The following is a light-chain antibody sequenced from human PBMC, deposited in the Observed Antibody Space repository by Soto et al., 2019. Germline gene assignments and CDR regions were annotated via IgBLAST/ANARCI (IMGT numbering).Light chain of an antibody. Sequence: QSALTQPASVSGSPGQSITISCTGTSSDIGGYYYVSWYQHHPGKAPKLIIYQVTNRPSGVSHRFSGSKSGNTASLTISGLXAEDEAGYYCTSYSSSSTFYVFGTGTKVTVL. CDR2: QVT. CDR1: SSDIGGYYY. J-gene: IGLJ1*01. V-gene: IGLV2-14*01. CDR3: TSYSSSSTFYV.